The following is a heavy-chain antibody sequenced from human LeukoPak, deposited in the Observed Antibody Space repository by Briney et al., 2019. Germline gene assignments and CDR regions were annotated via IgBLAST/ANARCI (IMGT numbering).Heavy chain of an antibody. CDR1: GSTVSSNY. Sequence: GGSLRLSRVASGSTVSSNYMSWVRQAPGKGLEWVSVLFRGGATYHADSVKGRFTISRDTYKNTVYLQMNSLTVEDTAVYYCVKEVPGTTIYHWGQGTLVTVSS. CDR3: VKEVPGTTIYH. D-gene: IGHD4-11*01. CDR2: LFRGGAT. V-gene: IGHV3-66*01. J-gene: IGHJ5*02.